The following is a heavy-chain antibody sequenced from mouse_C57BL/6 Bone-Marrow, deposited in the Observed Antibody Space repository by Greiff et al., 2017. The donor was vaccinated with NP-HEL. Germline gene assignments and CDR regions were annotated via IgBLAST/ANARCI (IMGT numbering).Heavy chain of an antibody. CDR2: IYPGSGST. V-gene: IGHV1-55*01. CDR1: GYTFTSYW. D-gene: IGHD2-4*01. J-gene: IGHJ4*01. CDR3: ARLGDDYDVYYAMDY. Sequence: QVQLQQPGAELVKPGASVKMSCKASGYTFTSYWITWVKQRPGQGLEWIGDIYPGSGSTNYNEKFKSMATLTVDTSSSTAYMQLSSLTSEDSAVYYCARLGDDYDVYYAMDYWGQGTSVTVSS.